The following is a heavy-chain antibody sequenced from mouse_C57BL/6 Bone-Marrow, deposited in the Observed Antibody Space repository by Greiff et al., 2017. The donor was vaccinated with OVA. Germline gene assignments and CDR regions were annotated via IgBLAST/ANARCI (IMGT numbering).Heavy chain of an antibody. Sequence: LQESGAELARPGASVKLSCKASGYTFTSYGISWVKQRTGQGLEWIGEIYPRSGNTYYNEKFKGKATLTADKSSSTAYMELRSLTSEDSAVYFCARNSCYYAMDYWGQGTSVTVSS. CDR3: ARNSCYYAMDY. J-gene: IGHJ4*01. V-gene: IGHV1-81*01. CDR1: GYTFTSYG. CDR2: IYPRSGNT.